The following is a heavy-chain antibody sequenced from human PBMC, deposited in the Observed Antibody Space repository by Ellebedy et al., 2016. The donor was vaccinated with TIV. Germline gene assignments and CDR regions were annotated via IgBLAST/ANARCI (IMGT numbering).Heavy chain of an antibody. V-gene: IGHV3-30*12. Sequence: PGGSLRLSCTASGFTFSAFGIPWVRQAPGKGLEWVAIISYYGSHRSYADPVKGRFTISRDNAKNSLYLQMNRLRAEDTAVYYCARQTVATSVNDAFDIWGLGTVVTVSS. J-gene: IGHJ3*02. CDR1: GFTFSAFG. CDR2: ISYYGSHR. CDR3: ARQTVATSVNDAFDI. D-gene: IGHD4-17*01.